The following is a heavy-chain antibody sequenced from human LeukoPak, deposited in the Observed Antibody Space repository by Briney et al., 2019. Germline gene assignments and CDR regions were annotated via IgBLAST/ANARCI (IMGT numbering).Heavy chain of an antibody. J-gene: IGHJ3*02. CDR1: GFTFSNAW. CDR3: TTSPDSDGFNI. Sequence: GGSLRLSCAASGFTFSNAWMSWVRQAPGKGLEWVGHIKSKTDGGTADSAEPVKGRFTISRDDSKTTLYLHMNSLKPEATAVYYCTTSPDSDGFNIWGQGTMVPVSS. D-gene: IGHD1-14*01. V-gene: IGHV3-15*01. CDR2: IKSKTDGGTA.